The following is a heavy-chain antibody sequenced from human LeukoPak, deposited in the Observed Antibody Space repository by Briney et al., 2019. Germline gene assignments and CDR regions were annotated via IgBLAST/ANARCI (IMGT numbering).Heavy chain of an antibody. V-gene: IGHV1-18*01. CDR3: ARAPDEYDFWSGPFDY. Sequence: ASVKVSCKASAYTVTNYGISWVRQAPGQGLEWMGWISAYSGNTNYAQNLQGRVTMTTDTSTSTAYMELRSLRSDHTAVYYCARAPDEYDFWSGPFDYWGRGTLVTVSS. J-gene: IGHJ4*02. CDR2: ISAYSGNT. D-gene: IGHD3-3*01. CDR1: AYTVTNYG.